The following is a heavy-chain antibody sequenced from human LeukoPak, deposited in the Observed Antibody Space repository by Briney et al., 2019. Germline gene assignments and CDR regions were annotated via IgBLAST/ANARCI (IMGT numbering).Heavy chain of an antibody. Sequence: SVKVSCKASGGTFSSYAISWVRQAPGQGLEWMGGIIPIFGTANYALKFQGRVTITADESTSTAYMELSSLRSEDTAVYYCARESRDGYNPDPYYFDYWGQGTLVTVSS. CDR1: GGTFSSYA. J-gene: IGHJ4*02. D-gene: IGHD5-24*01. CDR3: ARESRDGYNPDPYYFDY. V-gene: IGHV1-69*13. CDR2: IIPIFGTA.